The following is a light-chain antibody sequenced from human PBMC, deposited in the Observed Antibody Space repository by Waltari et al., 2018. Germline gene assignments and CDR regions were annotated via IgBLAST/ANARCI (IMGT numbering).Light chain of an antibody. CDR1: HANLGSNY. CDR3: ASWDDSHYV. Sequence: QSVLTQPPSASGTPGQRVSISCSGSHANLGSNYLYWYQQFPGMAPKLLIFRNNQRPSGVPARFFGSKFGTSASLAISGLRSEDEAVYYCASWDDSHYVFGTGTKVTVL. V-gene: IGLV1-47*01. J-gene: IGLJ1*01. CDR2: RNN.